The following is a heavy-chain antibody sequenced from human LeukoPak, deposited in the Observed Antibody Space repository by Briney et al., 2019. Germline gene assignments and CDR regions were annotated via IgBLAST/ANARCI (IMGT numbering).Heavy chain of an antibody. CDR3: ANGVAGGAFDI. CDR1: GGTFSSYA. D-gene: IGHD6-19*01. J-gene: IGHJ3*02. CDR2: IIPILGIA. V-gene: IGHV1-69*04. Sequence: SVKVSCKASGGTFSSYAISWVRQAPGQGLEWMGRIIPILGIANYAQKFQGRVTITADKSTSTAYMELSSLRSEDTAVYYCANGVAGGAFDIWGQGTMVTVSS.